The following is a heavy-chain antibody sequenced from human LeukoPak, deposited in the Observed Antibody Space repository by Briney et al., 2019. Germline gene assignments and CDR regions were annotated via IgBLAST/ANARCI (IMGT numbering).Heavy chain of an antibody. J-gene: IGHJ4*02. CDR3: ARSHTAVAGTSI. V-gene: IGHV3-53*01. CDR1: GFTVSSNY. D-gene: IGHD6-19*01. CDR2: IYSGGST. Sequence: GGSLRLSCAASGFTVSSNYMSWVRQAPGKGLEWVSVIYSGGSTYYADSVKGRFTISRDNSKNTLYLQMNSLRAEDTAVYYCARSHTAVAGTSIWGQRTLVTVSS.